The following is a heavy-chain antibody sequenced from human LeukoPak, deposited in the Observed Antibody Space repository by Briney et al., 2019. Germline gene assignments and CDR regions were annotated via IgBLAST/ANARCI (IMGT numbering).Heavy chain of an antibody. CDR3: ATDRPRLYYDSSGHAWHTADY. J-gene: IGHJ4*02. CDR2: FDPEDGET. CDR1: GYTLTELS. V-gene: IGHV1-24*01. Sequence: ASVKVSCKVSGYTLTELSMHWVRQAPGKGLEWMGYFDPEDGETIYAQKFQGRVTMTEDTSTDTAYMELSSLRSEDTAFYYCATDRPRLYYDSSGHAWHTADYWGQGTLVTVSS. D-gene: IGHD3-22*01.